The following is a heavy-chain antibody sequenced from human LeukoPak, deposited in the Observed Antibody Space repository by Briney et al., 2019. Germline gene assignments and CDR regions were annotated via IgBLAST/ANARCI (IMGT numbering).Heavy chain of an antibody. Sequence: GGSLRLSCAASGFTFSSHWMHWVRQAPGKGLEWVADIPPEGRRANYVQSVKGRFTISRDNAKNSMYLQMNSLRAEDTAVYYCARDADWARDYWGQGTLVTVSS. J-gene: IGHJ4*02. CDR3: ARDADWARDY. D-gene: IGHD3/OR15-3a*01. CDR1: GFTFSSHW. V-gene: IGHV3-7*01. CDR2: IPPEGRRA.